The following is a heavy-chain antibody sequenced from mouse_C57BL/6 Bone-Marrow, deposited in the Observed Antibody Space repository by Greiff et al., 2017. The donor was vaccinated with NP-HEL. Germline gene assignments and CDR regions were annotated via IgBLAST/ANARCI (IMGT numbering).Heavy chain of an antibody. D-gene: IGHD2-5*01. V-gene: IGHV1-42*01. J-gene: IGHJ3*01. CDR1: GYSFTGYS. Sequence: VQRHQSEPEWVNPGASGKKPCKPPGYSFTGYSWTGVKQSPEKSLEWIGEINPSTGGTTYNQKFKAKATLTVDKSSSTAYMQLKSLTSEDSAVYYCARDSNYWFAYWGQGTLVTVSA. CDR3: ARDSNYWFAY. CDR2: INPSTGGT.